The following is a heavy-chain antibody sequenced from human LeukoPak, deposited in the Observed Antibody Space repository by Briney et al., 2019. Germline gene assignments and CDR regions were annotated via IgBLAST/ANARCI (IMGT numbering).Heavy chain of an antibody. D-gene: IGHD6-13*01. CDR2: INHSGST. CDR3: ARGLGAAAGTEFDY. V-gene: IGHV4-34*01. CDR1: GGSFSGYY. Sequence: PSETLSLTCAVYGGSFSGYYWSWIRQPPGKGLEWIGEINHSGSTNYNPSLKSRVTISVDTSKNQFSLKLSSVTAADTAVYYCARGLGAAAGTEFDYWGQGTLVTVSS. J-gene: IGHJ4*02.